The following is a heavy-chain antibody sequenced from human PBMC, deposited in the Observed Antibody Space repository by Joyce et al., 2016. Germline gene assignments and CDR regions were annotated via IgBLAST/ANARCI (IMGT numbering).Heavy chain of an antibody. CDR3: AGGILTGYFDY. Sequence: QGQLVESGGGVVQPGRSLRLSCGASGFTFSNYGMHWVRQAPGKGMEWVAVISYDGSNKHYGDSVKGRFTISRDNSKNTLYLQMNSLRAEDTAVYYCAGGILTGYFDYWGQGTLVTVSS. CDR1: GFTFSNYG. V-gene: IGHV3-30*03. D-gene: IGHD3-9*01. CDR2: ISYDGSNK. J-gene: IGHJ4*02.